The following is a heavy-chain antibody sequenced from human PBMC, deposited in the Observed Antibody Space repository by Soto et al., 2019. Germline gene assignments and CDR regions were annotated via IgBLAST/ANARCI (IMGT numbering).Heavy chain of an antibody. CDR1: GGTFSSYT. Sequence: SVKVSCKASGGTFSSYTISWVRQAPVQGLEWMGRIIPILGIANYAQKFQGRVTITADKSTSTAYMELSSLRSEDTAVYYCARYLIVEMEWLFWFDPWGQGTLVTVSS. CDR3: ARYLIVEMEWLFWFDP. V-gene: IGHV1-69*02. D-gene: IGHD3-3*01. CDR2: IIPILGIA. J-gene: IGHJ5*02.